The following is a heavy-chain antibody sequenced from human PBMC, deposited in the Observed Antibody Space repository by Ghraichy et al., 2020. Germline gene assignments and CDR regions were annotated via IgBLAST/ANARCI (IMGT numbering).Heavy chain of an antibody. D-gene: IGHD3-22*01. CDR1: GGTFSSYA. CDR3: ARGENYYDSSGYYPRLYYYYYYGMDV. V-gene: IGHV1-69*13. CDR2: IIPIFGTA. J-gene: IGHJ6*02. Sequence: SVKVSCKASGGTFSSYAISWVRQAPGQGLEWMGGIIPIFGTANYAQKFQGRVTITADESTSTAYMELSSLRSEDTAVYYCARGENYYDSSGYYPRLYYYYYYGMDVWGQGTTVTVSS.